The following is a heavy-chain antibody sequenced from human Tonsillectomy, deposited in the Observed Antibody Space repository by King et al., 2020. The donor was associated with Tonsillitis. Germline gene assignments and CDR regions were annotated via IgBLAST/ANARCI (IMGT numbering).Heavy chain of an antibody. J-gene: IGHJ4*02. CDR2: IKEDGTDK. V-gene: IGHV3-7*01. Sequence: EVQLVESGGGLVQPGGSLRLSCAASGFTFSNYWMSWVRQTPGKGLEWVANIKEDGTDKHYMGSVKGRFTISRDNTKNSLYLQMDSLRVEDTAVYYCSNYYFWSGYAFDHWGQGTLVTVSS. D-gene: IGHD3-3*01. CDR1: GFTFSNYW. CDR3: SNYYFWSGYAFDH.